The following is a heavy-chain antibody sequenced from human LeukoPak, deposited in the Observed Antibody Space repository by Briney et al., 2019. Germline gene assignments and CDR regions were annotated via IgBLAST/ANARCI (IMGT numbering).Heavy chain of an antibody. CDR2: INPNSGGT. CDR3: ARSNYSGYGLVDY. CDR1: GYTFTGYY. J-gene: IGHJ4*02. Sequence: ASVKVSCKASGYTFTGYYMHWVRQASGQGLEWMGWINPNSGGTNYAQKFQGRVTMTRDTSISTAYMELSRLRSDDTAVYYCARSNYSGYGLVDYWGQGTLVTVSS. D-gene: IGHD5-12*01. V-gene: IGHV1-2*02.